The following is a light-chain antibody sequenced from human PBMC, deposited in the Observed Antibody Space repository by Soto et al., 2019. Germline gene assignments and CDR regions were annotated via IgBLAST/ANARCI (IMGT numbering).Light chain of an antibody. V-gene: IGKV3-20*01. CDR1: QSVSSK. Sequence: EMVMTQSPATLSVSPGERATLSCRASQSVSSKLAWYQQKPGQAPRLLIYDASSRATGIPDRFSGSGSGTDFTLTIDGLEPEDFAVYYCQQYGSSPRTFGQGTKVDI. J-gene: IGKJ1*01. CDR2: DAS. CDR3: QQYGSSPRT.